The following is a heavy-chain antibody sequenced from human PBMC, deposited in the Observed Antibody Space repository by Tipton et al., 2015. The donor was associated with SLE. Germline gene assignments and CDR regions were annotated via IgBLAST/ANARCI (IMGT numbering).Heavy chain of an antibody. CDR2: INHSGTI. V-gene: IGHV4-34*01. D-gene: IGHD6-19*01. CDR3: ARVTGHSSGWYGWVDS. Sequence: TLSLTCAVFGGSFSGSDWSWIRQPPGKGLEWIGDINHSGTINYNPSLGSRVSISIDTSKNQFSLKLTSVTAADTAVFYCARVTGHSSGWYGWVDSWGQGTLVTVSS. CDR1: GGSFSGSD. J-gene: IGHJ4*02.